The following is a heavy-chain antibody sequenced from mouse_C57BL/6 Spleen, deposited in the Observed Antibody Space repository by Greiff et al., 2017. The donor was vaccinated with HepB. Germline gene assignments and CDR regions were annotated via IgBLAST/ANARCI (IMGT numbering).Heavy chain of an antibody. V-gene: IGHV5-9-1*02. CDR2: ISSGGDYI. Sequence: EVMLVESGEGLVKPAGSLKLSCAASGFTFSSYAMSWVRQTPEKRLEWVAYISSGGDYIYYADTLKGRFTISRDNARNTLYLQMSSLKSEDTAMYYCTRAYGNYDAMDYWGQGTSVTVSS. D-gene: IGHD2-1*01. CDR3: TRAYGNYDAMDY. J-gene: IGHJ4*01. CDR1: GFTFSSYA.